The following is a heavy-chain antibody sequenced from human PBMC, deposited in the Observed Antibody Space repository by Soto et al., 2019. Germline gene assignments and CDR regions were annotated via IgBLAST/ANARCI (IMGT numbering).Heavy chain of an antibody. CDR2: IYYSGST. J-gene: IGHJ6*03. D-gene: IGHD4-17*01. V-gene: IGHV4-39*01. CDR3: ARVDYGDYEGVQSYYYMDV. Sequence: PSETLSLTCTVSGGSISSSSYYWGWIRQPPGKGLEWIGSIYYSGSTYYNPSLKSRVTISVDTSKSQFSLKLSSVTAADTAVYYCARVDYGDYEGVQSYYYMDVWGKGTTVTVSS. CDR1: GGSISSSSYY.